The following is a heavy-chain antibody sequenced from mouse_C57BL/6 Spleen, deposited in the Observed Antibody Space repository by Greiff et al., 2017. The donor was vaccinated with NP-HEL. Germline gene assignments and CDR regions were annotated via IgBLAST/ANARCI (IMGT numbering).Heavy chain of an antibody. J-gene: IGHJ4*01. V-gene: IGHV1-74*01. Sequence: QVQLKQPGAELVKPGASVKVSCKASGYTFTSYWMHWVKQRPGQGLEWIGRIHPSDSDTNYNQKFKGKATLTVDKSSSTAYMQLSSLTSEDSAVYYCAIYYYGSSYYAMDYWGQGTSVTVSS. CDR3: AIYYYGSSYYAMDY. CDR2: IHPSDSDT. D-gene: IGHD1-1*01. CDR1: GYTFTSYW.